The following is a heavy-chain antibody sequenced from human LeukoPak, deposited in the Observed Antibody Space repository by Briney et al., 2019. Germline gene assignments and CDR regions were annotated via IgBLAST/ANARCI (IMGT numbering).Heavy chain of an antibody. J-gene: IGHJ4*02. D-gene: IGHD3-10*01. CDR3: AKDDAWLRFGE. Sequence: GGSLRLSCAASGFTFSSYAMSWVRQAPGKGLEWVSSISGSAGSTYYADSVKGRFTISRDNSKNTLYLQMNSLRAEDTAVYYCAKDDAWLRFGEWSQGTLVTVSS. V-gene: IGHV3-23*01. CDR2: ISGSAGST. CDR1: GFTFSSYA.